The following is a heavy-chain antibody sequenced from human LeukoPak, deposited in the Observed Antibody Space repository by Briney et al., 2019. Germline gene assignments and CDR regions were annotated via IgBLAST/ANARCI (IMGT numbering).Heavy chain of an antibody. CDR1: GGSIRSDY. D-gene: IGHD6-19*01. CDR2: IYYNGVT. J-gene: IGHJ4*02. CDR3: ARHRGFHNGWDDY. V-gene: IGHV4-59*08. Sequence: SETLSLTCTVSGGSIRSDYLSWIRQPPGKGLEWIGYIYYNGVTNCDPSLKSRVTISVDTFQNRFSLKLSSVTAADTAVYYCARHRGFHNGWDDYWGQGTLVTVSS.